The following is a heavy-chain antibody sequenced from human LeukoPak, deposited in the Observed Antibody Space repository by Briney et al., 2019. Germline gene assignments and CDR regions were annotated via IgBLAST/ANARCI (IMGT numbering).Heavy chain of an antibody. CDR3: ARSLLELRDY. CDR1: GYAFTNYG. V-gene: IGHV1-18*01. J-gene: IGHJ4*02. Sequence: ASVKVSFKSSGYAFTNYGHSLMRHAHAQGLEWMGWISTYNGNTNYAQNLQGRVTMTTDTSTSTAYMELRSLRSDDTAVYYCARSLLELRDYWGQGTLVTVSS. CDR2: ISTYNGNT. D-gene: IGHD1-7*01.